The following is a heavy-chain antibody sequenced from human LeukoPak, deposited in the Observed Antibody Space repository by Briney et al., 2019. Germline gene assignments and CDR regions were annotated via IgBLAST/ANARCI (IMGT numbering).Heavy chain of an antibody. CDR1: GYTFTSYD. CDR3: ARETYSGHWFDP. D-gene: IGHD6-13*01. Sequence: ASVKVSCKASGYTFTSYDINWVRQATGQGLEWMGWMNPNSGNTGYAQKFQGRVTMTRNTSISTAYMELSSLRSEDTAVYYCARETYSGHWFDPWGQGTLVTVSS. V-gene: IGHV1-8*01. J-gene: IGHJ5*02. CDR2: MNPNSGNT.